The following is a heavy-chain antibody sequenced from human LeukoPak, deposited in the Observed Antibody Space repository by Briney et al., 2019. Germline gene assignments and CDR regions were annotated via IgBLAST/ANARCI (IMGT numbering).Heavy chain of an antibody. CDR2: ITGSSGDI. V-gene: IGHV3-21*05. J-gene: IGHJ4*02. CDR1: GFTFRAYS. CDR3: ARVAGHYFDY. D-gene: IGHD3-10*01. Sequence: AGGSLRLSCVASGFTFRAYSLSWVRQAPGKGLEWVSFITGSSGDILYADSVKGRFTVSRDNAKNTLYLQMDSLTAEDTAVYFCARVAGHYFDYWGQGSLVTVSS.